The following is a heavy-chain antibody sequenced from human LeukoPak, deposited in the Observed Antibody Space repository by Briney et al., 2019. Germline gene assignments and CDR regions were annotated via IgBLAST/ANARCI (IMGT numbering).Heavy chain of an antibody. CDR2: INPNSGDR. J-gene: IGHJ4*02. V-gene: IGHV1-2*02. CDR3: AREGWDQRDTAAFDH. CDR1: GYTFTGHY. D-gene: IGHD6-19*01. Sequence: ASVKVSCKASGYTFTGHYMHWARQAPGQGLEWLGWINPNSGDRNSAQKFQGRVTMTRDTSISTVYMELSGLGRDDTAVYYCAREGWDQRDTAAFDHWGQGTLVTVSS.